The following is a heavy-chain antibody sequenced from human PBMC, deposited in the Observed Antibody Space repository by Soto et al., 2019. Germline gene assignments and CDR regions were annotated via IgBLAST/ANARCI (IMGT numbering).Heavy chain of an antibody. CDR2: IYYSGST. V-gene: IGHV4-30-4*02. J-gene: IGHJ4*02. CDR1: GFSISSVDYY. CDR3: ARNLNFDFDY. D-gene: IGHD1-7*01. Sequence: PSDTRSLTFTFSGFSISSVDYYWSVIRQPPGKGLEWIGYIYYSGSTYYNPSLKSRVTISVDTSKNQFSLKLSSVTAADTAVYYCARNLNFDFDYWGQGTLVTVSS.